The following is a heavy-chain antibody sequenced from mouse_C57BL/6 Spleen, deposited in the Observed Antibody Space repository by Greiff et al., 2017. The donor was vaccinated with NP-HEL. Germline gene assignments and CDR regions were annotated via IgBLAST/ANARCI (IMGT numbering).Heavy chain of an antibody. CDR3: AILLRYTPYFDV. D-gene: IGHD1-1*01. V-gene: IGHV1-26*01. J-gene: IGHJ1*03. Sequence: EVQLQQSGPELVKPGASVKISCKASGYTFTDYYMNWVKQSHGKSLEWIGDINPNNGGTSYNQKFKGKATLTVDKSSSTAYMELRSLTSEDSAVYYCAILLRYTPYFDVWGTGTTVTVSS. CDR1: GYTFTDYY. CDR2: INPNNGGT.